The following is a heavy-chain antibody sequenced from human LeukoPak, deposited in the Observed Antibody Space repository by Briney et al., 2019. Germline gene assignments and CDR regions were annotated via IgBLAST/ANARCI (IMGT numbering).Heavy chain of an antibody. CDR3: ARHGTSITARPPYYYYYMDV. V-gene: IGHV5-51*01. CDR2: IYPGDSDT. D-gene: IGHD6-6*01. CDR1: GYSFITYW. Sequence: KPGESLKISCKGSGYSFITYWIGWVRQMPGKGLEWMGTIYPGDSDTRYSPSFQGQVTISADKSISTAYLQWSSLKASDTAMYYCARHGTSITARPPYYYYYMDVWGKGTTVTVSS. J-gene: IGHJ6*03.